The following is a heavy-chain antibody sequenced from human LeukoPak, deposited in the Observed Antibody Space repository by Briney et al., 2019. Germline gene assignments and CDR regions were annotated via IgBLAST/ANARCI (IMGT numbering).Heavy chain of an antibody. Sequence: SQTLSLTCTVSGGSISSGDYYWSWIRQPPGKGLEWIGYIYYSGSTYYNPSLKSRVTISSDAAENQFSLKLSSVTAADTAMYYCARGVSDFWSPYYYMDVWGKGTTVTVSS. CDR2: IYYSGST. CDR1: GGSISSGDYY. CDR3: ARGVSDFWSPYYYMDV. J-gene: IGHJ6*03. D-gene: IGHD3-3*01. V-gene: IGHV4-30-4*08.